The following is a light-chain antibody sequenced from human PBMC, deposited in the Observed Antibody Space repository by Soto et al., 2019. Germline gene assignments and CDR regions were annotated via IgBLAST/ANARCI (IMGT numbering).Light chain of an antibody. CDR3: QQYGGSPLFT. CDR1: QSVGGNY. Sequence: ENVLTQSPGTPSLSPGERATLSCKASQSVGGNYLAWYQHKPGQAPRLIIYAASNRAAGIPDRFSGRGSGTDFTLTISRLEPGDFAVYFCQQYGGSPLFTFGPGTKVEIK. J-gene: IGKJ3*01. CDR2: AAS. V-gene: IGKV3-20*01.